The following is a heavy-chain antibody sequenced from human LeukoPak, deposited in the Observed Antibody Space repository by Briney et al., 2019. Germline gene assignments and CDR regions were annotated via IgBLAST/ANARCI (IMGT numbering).Heavy chain of an antibody. J-gene: IGHJ4*02. CDR2: IWFDGSNK. Sequence: GGSLRLSCAASGFTFSSYGMHWVRQAPGKGLECVAAIWFDGSNKYYADSVKGRFTISRDNSKNTLYLQMNSLRAEDTAVYYCAKIYYYDSSGYSSEGDYWGQGTLVTVSS. CDR1: GFTFSSYG. V-gene: IGHV3-30*02. CDR3: AKIYYYDSSGYSSEGDY. D-gene: IGHD3-22*01.